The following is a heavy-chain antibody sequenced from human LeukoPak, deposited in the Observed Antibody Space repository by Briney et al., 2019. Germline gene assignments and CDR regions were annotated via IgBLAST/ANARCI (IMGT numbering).Heavy chain of an antibody. V-gene: IGHV4-34*01. CDR1: GGSFSGYY. CDR3: ARVYSSGWHDLYFDY. Sequence: SETLSLTCAVYGGSFSGYYWSWIRQPPGKGLEWIGEINHSGSTNYNPSLKSRVTISVDTSKNQFSLKLSSVTAADTAVYYCARVYSSGWHDLYFDYWGQGTLVTVSS. D-gene: IGHD6-19*01. CDR2: INHSGST. J-gene: IGHJ4*02.